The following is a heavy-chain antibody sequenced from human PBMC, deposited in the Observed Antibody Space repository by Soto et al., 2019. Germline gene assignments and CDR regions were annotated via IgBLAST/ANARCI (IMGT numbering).Heavy chain of an antibody. CDR3: VRGRGSSSFGYYYGMDV. CDR1: GFTFSSYG. J-gene: IGHJ6*02. CDR2: IWYDGSNK. D-gene: IGHD6-6*01. Sequence: PGGSLRLSCAASGFTFSSYGMHWVRQAPGKGLEWVAVIWYDGSNKYYADSVKGRFTISRDNSKNTLYLQMNSLRAEDTAVYYCVRGRGSSSFGYYYGMDVWGQGTTVTVSS. V-gene: IGHV3-33*01.